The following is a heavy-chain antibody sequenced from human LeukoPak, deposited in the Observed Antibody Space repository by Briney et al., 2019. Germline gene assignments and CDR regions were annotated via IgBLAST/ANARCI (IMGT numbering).Heavy chain of an antibody. CDR1: GYTFTSYG. V-gene: IGHV1-18*01. CDR3: PRWVPAGYSFDY. D-gene: IGHD3-9*01. J-gene: IGHJ4*02. Sequence: SVNVSCKASGYTFTSYGISWVRQAPGQGVEWMGWISAYNRNTNHAQKLQGRVPMTTDTSTSTAYMELRRLRSDDTAVYYCPRWVPAGYSFDYWGQGSLATVSS. CDR2: ISAYNRNT.